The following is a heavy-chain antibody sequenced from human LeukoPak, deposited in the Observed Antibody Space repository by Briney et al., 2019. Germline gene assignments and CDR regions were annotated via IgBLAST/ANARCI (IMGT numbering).Heavy chain of an antibody. D-gene: IGHD1-20*01. V-gene: IGHV3-23*01. Sequence: PGGSLRLSCAASGFTFSSYAMSWVRQAPGKVLEWVSAISGSGGSTYYADSVEGRFTISRDNSKNTPYLQMNSLRAEDTAVYYCAKDNWNDDMSFDYWGQGTLVTVSS. J-gene: IGHJ4*02. CDR1: GFTFSSYA. CDR3: AKDNWNDDMSFDY. CDR2: ISGSGGST.